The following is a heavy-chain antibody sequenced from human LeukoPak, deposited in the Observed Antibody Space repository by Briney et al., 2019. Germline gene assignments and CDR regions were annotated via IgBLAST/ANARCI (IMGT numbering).Heavy chain of an antibody. CDR1: GVSISSYH. Sequence: SETLSLTCTVSGVSISSYHWTWIRQPPGEGLEWIGHIYNSGSTNYNPSLRGRVTISLDTSKNQVSLKLSSVTAADTAMYYCARVITKKFDPWGQGTLVTVSS. J-gene: IGHJ5*02. CDR2: IYNSGST. D-gene: IGHD1-14*01. V-gene: IGHV4-59*01. CDR3: ARVITKKFDP.